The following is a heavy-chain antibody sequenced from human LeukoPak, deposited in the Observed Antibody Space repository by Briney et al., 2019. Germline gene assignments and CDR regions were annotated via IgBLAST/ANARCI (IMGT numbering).Heavy chain of an antibody. CDR3: AGAPTTVVTRYDY. CDR1: GGTFSSYA. CDR2: IIPVFGTA. J-gene: IGHJ4*02. Sequence: ASVKVSCKASGGTFSSYAISWVRQAPGQGLEWMGGIIPVFGTANYAQKFQGRVTITADESTSTAYMELSSLRSEDTAVYYCAGAPTTVVTRYDYWGQGTLVTVSS. D-gene: IGHD4-23*01. V-gene: IGHV1-69*13.